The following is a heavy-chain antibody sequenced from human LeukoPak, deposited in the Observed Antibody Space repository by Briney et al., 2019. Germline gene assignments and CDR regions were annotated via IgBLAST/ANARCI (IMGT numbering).Heavy chain of an antibody. CDR3: ARAGFAFDI. V-gene: IGHV1-2*02. Sequence: ASVKVSCKASGYTSTGYFTHSVRQAPRQGLEWRGWINANSGGTNYAQKFQGSITMTRDTSISTADMELSRLRSDDTAVYYCARAGFAFDIWGQGTMVTVPS. CDR2: INANSGGT. CDR1: GYTSTGYF. D-gene: IGHD7-27*01. J-gene: IGHJ3*02.